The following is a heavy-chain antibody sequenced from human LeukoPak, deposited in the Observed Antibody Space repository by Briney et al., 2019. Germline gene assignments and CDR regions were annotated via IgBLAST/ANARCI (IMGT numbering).Heavy chain of an antibody. J-gene: IGHJ3*02. Sequence: SETLSLTCTVSGGSISSYYWSWIRQPAGKGLEWIGRIYTSGSTNYNPSLKSRVTMSVDTSKNQFSLKLSSVTAADTAVYYCARAPESSSWYSDDAFDIWGQGTMVTVSS. D-gene: IGHD6-13*01. CDR3: ARAPESSSWYSDDAFDI. CDR2: IYTSGST. CDR1: GGSISSYY. V-gene: IGHV4-4*07.